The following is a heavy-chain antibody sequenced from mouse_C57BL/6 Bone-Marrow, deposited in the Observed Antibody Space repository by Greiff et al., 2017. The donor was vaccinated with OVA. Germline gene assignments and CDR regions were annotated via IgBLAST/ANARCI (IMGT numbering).Heavy chain of an antibody. CDR3: AKEDYDGSFAY. Sequence: VQLQQPGAELVMPGASVKLSCKASGYNFTSYWMHWVKQRPGQGLEWIGEIDPSDSYTNYTQKFKGKSTLTVDKSSSTAYMQLSSLTSEDSAVYCCAKEDYDGSFAYWGQGTLVTVSA. D-gene: IGHD2-4*01. CDR1: GYNFTSYW. V-gene: IGHV1-69*01. CDR2: IDPSDSYT. J-gene: IGHJ3*01.